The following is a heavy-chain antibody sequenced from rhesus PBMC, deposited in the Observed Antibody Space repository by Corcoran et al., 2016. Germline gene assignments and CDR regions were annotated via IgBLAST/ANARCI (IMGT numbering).Heavy chain of an antibody. D-gene: IGHD3-28*01. CDR2: ISCNSCNP. J-gene: IGHJ4*01. Sequence: QVQLQESGPGLVKPSETLTLTCAVSGGSIRSSNWWSWIRPPPGKALEWIGDISCNSCNPFYNPSLKSRITISTDTSKNQFSLKLSSLTAADTAVYYCARHHYDRGYYWGQGVLVTVSS. CDR3: ARHHYDRGYY. V-gene: IGHV4-65*01. CDR1: GGSIRSSNW.